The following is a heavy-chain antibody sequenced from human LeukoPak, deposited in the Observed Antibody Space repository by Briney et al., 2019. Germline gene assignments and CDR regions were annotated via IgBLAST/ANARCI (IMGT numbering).Heavy chain of an antibody. J-gene: IGHJ2*01. CDR1: GFTFSSYS. Sequence: GGSLRLSCAASGFTFSSYSMNWVRQAPGKGLEWVSYISSSSSTIYYADSVKGRFTISRDNAKNSLYLQMNSLRAEDTAVYYCARDLTYYYDSSGYSSSYWYFDLWGRGTLVTVSS. V-gene: IGHV3-48*04. CDR2: ISSSSSTI. D-gene: IGHD3-22*01. CDR3: ARDLTYYYDSSGYSSSYWYFDL.